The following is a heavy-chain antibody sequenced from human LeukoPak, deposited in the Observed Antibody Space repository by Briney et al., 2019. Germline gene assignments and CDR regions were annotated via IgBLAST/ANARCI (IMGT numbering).Heavy chain of an antibody. CDR3: ARDEGPLGYGGNSIDY. CDR1: GFTFSSYS. J-gene: IGHJ4*02. V-gene: IGHV3-21*01. CDR2: ISSSSSYI. Sequence: GGSLRLSCAASGFTFSSYSMNWVRQAPGKGLEWVSSISSSSSYIYYADSVKGRFTISRDNAKNSLYLQMNSLRAEDTAVYYCARDEGPLGYGGNSIDYWGQGTLVTVSS. D-gene: IGHD4-23*01.